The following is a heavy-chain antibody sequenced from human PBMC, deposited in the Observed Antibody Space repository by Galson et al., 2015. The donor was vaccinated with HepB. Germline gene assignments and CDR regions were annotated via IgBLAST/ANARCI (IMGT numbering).Heavy chain of an antibody. CDR1: GYTLTELS. J-gene: IGHJ4*02. Sequence: SVKASCKVSGYTLTELSMHWVRQAPGKGLEWMGGFDPEDGETIYAQNFQGRVTMTEDTSTDTAYMELSSLRSEDTAMYFCATGRTSGTLYYFDYWGQGTLVTVSS. CDR3: ATGRTSGTLYYFDY. D-gene: IGHD1-26*01. CDR2: FDPEDGET. V-gene: IGHV1-24*01.